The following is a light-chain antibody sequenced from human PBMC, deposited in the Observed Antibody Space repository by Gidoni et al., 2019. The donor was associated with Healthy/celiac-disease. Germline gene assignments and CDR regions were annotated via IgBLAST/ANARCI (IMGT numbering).Light chain of an antibody. Sequence: DIQMTQSPSSLSASVGDRVTITCLASQSNNSFLNWYQQKPGKDPRLLIYAASSLQSGVPSRFGGSGSGTDFSLTISSLQPEDFATYYCQQSYSAPHTFGQGTKLEL. CDR2: AAS. V-gene: IGKV1-39*01. CDR1: QSNNSF. CDR3: QQSYSAPHT. J-gene: IGKJ2*01.